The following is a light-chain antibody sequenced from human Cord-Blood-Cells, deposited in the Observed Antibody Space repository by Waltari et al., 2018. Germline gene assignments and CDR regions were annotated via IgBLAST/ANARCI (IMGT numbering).Light chain of an antibody. CDR2: SNN. CDR3: AAWDDSLNGWV. CDR1: SSNIGSNT. V-gene: IGLV1-44*01. Sequence: QSVLTQSPSASGTPGQRVTISCSGSSSNIGSNTVNWYQQLPGTAPKLLIYSNNQRPSGVPDRCSGSKSGTSASLAISGLQSEDEADYYCAAWDDSLNGWVFGGGTKLTVL. J-gene: IGLJ3*02.